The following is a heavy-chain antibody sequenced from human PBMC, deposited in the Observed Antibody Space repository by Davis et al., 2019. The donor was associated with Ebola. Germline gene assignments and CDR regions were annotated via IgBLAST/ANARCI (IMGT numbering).Heavy chain of an antibody. CDR1: GYSFTSYW. Sequence: GESLKIPCKGSGYSFTSYWIGRVRQMPGKGLEWMGIIYPGDSDTRYSPSFQGQVTISADKSISTAYLQWSSLKASDTAMYYCARPSTGDYDSFDYWGQGTLVTVSS. CDR2: IYPGDSDT. J-gene: IGHJ4*02. V-gene: IGHV5-51*01. D-gene: IGHD5-12*01. CDR3: ARPSTGDYDSFDY.